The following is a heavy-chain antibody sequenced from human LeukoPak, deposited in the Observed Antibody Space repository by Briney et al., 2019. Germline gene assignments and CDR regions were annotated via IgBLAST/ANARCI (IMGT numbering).Heavy chain of an antibody. V-gene: IGHV3-48*03. Sequence: GGSLRLSCAASGFTFSSYKMNWVRQAPGKGLEWVSYISTSGSTIYYADSVKGRLTISRDNAKNTLYPQMNSLRAEDTAVYYCARDSYGFDYWGQGTLVTVSS. CDR2: ISTSGSTI. J-gene: IGHJ4*02. CDR1: GFTFSSYK. CDR3: ARDSYGFDY. D-gene: IGHD2-8*01.